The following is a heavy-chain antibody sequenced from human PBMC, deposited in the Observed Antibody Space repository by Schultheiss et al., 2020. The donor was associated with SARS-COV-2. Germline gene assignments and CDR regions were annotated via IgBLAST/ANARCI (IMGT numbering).Heavy chain of an antibody. V-gene: IGHV2-5*01. Sequence: SGPTLVKPTETLTLTCTVSGFSLSNARMGVSWIRQPPGKALEWLALIYWNDDKRYSPSLKSRLTITKDTSKNQVVLTMTNMDPVDTATYYCARIAAAGSYGMDVWGQGTTVTSP. CDR3: ARIAAAGSYGMDV. CDR2: IYWNDDK. J-gene: IGHJ6*02. CDR1: GFSLSNARMG. D-gene: IGHD6-13*01.